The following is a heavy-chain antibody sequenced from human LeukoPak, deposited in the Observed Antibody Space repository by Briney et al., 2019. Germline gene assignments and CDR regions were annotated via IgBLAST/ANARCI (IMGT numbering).Heavy chain of an antibody. CDR3: ARAPAHYYDSSDHYYVGESYFDY. J-gene: IGHJ4*02. D-gene: IGHD3-22*01. CDR2: ISSSSRYI. CDR1: GFTFSTYS. Sequence: GGSLRLSCSASGFTFSTYSMNWVRQAPGKGLEWVSSISSSSRYIYYADSVKGRFTISRDNAKNSLYLQMNSLRAEDTAVYYCARAPAHYYDSSDHYYVGESYFDYWGQGTLVAVSS. V-gene: IGHV3-21*01.